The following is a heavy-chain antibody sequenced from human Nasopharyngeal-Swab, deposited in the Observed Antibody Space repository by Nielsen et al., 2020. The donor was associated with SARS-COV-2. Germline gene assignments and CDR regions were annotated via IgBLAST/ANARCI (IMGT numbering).Heavy chain of an antibody. CDR1: GFTFSTYS. D-gene: IGHD3-16*01. CDR3: ARDEKWFVGPYFDY. Sequence: GESLKISCAASGFTFSTYSMNWVRQAPGKGLEWVSYISGSSNTIHYADSVKGRFTISRDNAKNSLYLQMNSLRAEDTAVYYCARDEKWFVGPYFDYWGQGTLVTVSS. J-gene: IGHJ4*02. CDR2: ISGSSNTI. V-gene: IGHV3-48*01.